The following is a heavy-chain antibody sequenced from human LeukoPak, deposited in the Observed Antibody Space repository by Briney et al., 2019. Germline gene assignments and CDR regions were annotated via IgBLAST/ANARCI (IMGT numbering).Heavy chain of an antibody. V-gene: IGHV3-30*18. CDR2: ISYDGSNK. J-gene: IGHJ4*02. D-gene: IGHD3-10*01. CDR1: GFTFSSYG. CDR3: AKVAVEYYYGSGSFDY. Sequence: GRSLRLSCAASGFTFSSYGMHWVRQAPGKGLEWVAVISYDGSNKYYADSVKGRFTISRDNSKNTLYLQMNSLRAEDTAVYYCAKVAVEYYYGSGSFDYWGQGTLVTVSS.